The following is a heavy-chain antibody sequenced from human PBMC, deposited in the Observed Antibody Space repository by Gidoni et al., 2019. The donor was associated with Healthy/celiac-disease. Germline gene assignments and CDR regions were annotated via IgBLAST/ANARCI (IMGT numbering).Heavy chain of an antibody. D-gene: IGHD6-13*01. V-gene: IGHV3-49*04. CDR3: TRKQQLVSDY. Sequence: EVQLVESGGGLVQPGRSLRLSCTASGFTFGDYAMSWVRQAPGKGLEWVGFIRSKAYGGTTEYAASVKGRFTISRDDSKSIAYLQMNSLKTEDTAVYYCTRKQQLVSDYWGQGTLVTVSS. J-gene: IGHJ4*02. CDR2: IRSKAYGGTT. CDR1: GFTFGDYA.